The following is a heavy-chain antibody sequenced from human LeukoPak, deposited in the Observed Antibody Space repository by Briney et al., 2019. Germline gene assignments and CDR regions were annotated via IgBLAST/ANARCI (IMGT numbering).Heavy chain of an antibody. CDR2: ISSSSSYI. J-gene: IGHJ4*02. CDR3: ARDRRDFWSGYYVYFDH. Sequence: GGSLRLSCAASGFTFSSYSMNWVRQAPGKGLEWVSSISSSSSYIYYADSVKGRFTISRDNAKNSLYLQMNSLRAEDTAVYYCARDRRDFWSGYYVYFDHWGQGTLVTVSS. D-gene: IGHD3-3*01. CDR1: GFTFSSYS. V-gene: IGHV3-21*01.